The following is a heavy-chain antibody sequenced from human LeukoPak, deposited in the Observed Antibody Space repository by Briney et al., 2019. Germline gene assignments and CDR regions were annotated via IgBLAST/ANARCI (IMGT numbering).Heavy chain of an antibody. CDR2: MNPNSGNT. CDR1: GYTFTSYD. D-gene: IGHD3-9*01. CDR3: ARGPPYYDILTGYSGGEFDY. V-gene: IGHV1-8*03. Sequence: ASVKVSCKASGYTFTSYDINWVRQATGQGLEWMGWMNPNSGNTGYAQKFQGRVTITRNTSISTAYMELSSLRSEDTAVYYCARGPPYYDILTGYSGGEFDYWGQGTLVTVSS. J-gene: IGHJ4*02.